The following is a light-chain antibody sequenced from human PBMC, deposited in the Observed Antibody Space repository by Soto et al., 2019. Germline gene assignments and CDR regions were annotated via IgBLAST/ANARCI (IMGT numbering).Light chain of an antibody. CDR1: RSDVGGYNY. V-gene: IGLV2-14*01. J-gene: IGLJ1*01. CDR2: EVS. Sequence: QSVLTQPASVSGSPGQSITISCTGTRSDVGGYNYVSWYQQHPGKAPKLMIYEVSNRPSGVSNLFSGSKSGNTASLTISGLQAEDEADYYCSSYTSSSTLVFGTGTKVTVL. CDR3: SSYTSSSTLV.